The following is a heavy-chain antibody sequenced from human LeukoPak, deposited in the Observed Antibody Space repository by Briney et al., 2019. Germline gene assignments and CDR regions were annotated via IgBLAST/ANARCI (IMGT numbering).Heavy chain of an antibody. CDR2: IKSKTDGGTT. CDR1: GFTFSIPW. J-gene: IGHJ4*02. D-gene: IGHD3-3*01. V-gene: IGHV3-15*01. CDR3: TTGLSSFTTFGVMTILDY. Sequence: GGSLRLSCAASGFTFSIPWMNWVRQAPGKGLEWVGRIKSKTDGGTTDYAAPMKGRFTISRDDSRNTLYLQMNSLKTEDAAVYYCTTGLSSFTTFGVMTILDYWGQGTLVTVSS.